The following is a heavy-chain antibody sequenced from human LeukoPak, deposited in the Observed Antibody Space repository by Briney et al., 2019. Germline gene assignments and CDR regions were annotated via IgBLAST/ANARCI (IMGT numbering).Heavy chain of an antibody. Sequence: GESLKISCKGSGYSFTSYWIGWVRQMPGKGLEWMGIIYPGDSDTRYSPSFQGQVTISADKSISTAYLQWSSLKASDTAMYYCARTSYYGSGSYYNKAYDYWGQGTLVTVSS. CDR2: IYPGDSDT. CDR1: GYSFTSYW. D-gene: IGHD3-10*01. J-gene: IGHJ4*02. CDR3: ARTSYYGSGSYYNKAYDY. V-gene: IGHV5-51*01.